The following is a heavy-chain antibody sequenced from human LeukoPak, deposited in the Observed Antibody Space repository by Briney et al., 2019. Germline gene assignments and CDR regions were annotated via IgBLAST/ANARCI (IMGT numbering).Heavy chain of an antibody. D-gene: IGHD6-19*01. Sequence: SETLSLTCTVSGGSISSSSYYWGWIRQPPGKGLEWIGSIYYSGSTYYNPSLKSRVTISVDTSKNQFSLKLSSVTAADTAVYYCARDGSTQWLVRHYFDYWGQGTLVTVSS. CDR3: ARDGSTQWLVRHYFDY. V-gene: IGHV4-39*07. J-gene: IGHJ4*02. CDR2: IYYSGST. CDR1: GGSISSSSYY.